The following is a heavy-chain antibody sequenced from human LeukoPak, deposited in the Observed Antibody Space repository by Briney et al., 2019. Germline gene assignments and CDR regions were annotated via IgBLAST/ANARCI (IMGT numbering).Heavy chain of an antibody. CDR3: ARHLVGAAEFHY. D-gene: IGHD1-26*01. CDR2: IYYSGTT. J-gene: IGHJ4*02. V-gene: IGHV4-39*01. Sequence: SETLSLTCTVSGDSISSNSYYWGWIRQPPGKGLQWIGSIYYSGTTYCNLSLKSRVTISVDASKNQFSLKLSSVTAADTAVYYCARHLVGAAEFHYWGQGTLVTVSS. CDR1: GDSISSNSYY.